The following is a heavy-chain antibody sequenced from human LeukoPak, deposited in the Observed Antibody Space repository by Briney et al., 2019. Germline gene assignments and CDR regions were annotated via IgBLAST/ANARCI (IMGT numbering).Heavy chain of an antibody. CDR3: VRDRELNY. Sequence: SETLSLTCTVSGVSISIYYWSWIRQPPGKGLEWIGYIYNSGSTSYNPSLKSRATISADTSKNQFSLKLSSVTAAETAVYYCVRDRELNYWGQGTLVTVSS. CDR1: GVSISIYY. V-gene: IGHV4-59*01. J-gene: IGHJ4*02. D-gene: IGHD1-7*01. CDR2: IYNSGST.